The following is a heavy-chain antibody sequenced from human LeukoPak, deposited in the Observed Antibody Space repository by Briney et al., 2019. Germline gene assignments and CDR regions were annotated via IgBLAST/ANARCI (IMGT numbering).Heavy chain of an antibody. CDR2: IKQDGSEK. CDR3: AKVQSDDSQYFDD. J-gene: IGHJ4*02. V-gene: IGHV3-7*01. CDR1: GFTFSSYW. Sequence: PGGSLRLSCAASGFTFSSYWMSWVRQAPGKGLEWVANIKQDGSEKYYVDSVKGRFTISRDNSKNTLYLQMNSLRAEDTAVYYCAKVQSDDSQYFDDWGQGTLVTVSS. D-gene: IGHD2-15*01.